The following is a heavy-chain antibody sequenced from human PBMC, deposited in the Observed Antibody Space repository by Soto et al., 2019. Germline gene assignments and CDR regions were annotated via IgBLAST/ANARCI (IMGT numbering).Heavy chain of an antibody. CDR1: GGSISSGGYS. V-gene: IGHV4-30-2*01. CDR3: ASLYSYGQGFDY. CDR2: IYHSGST. D-gene: IGHD5-18*01. Sequence: PSETLSLTCAVSGGSISSGGYSWSWIRQPPGKGLEWIGYIYHSGSTYYNPSLKSRVTISVDRSKNQFSLKLSSVTAADTAVYHCASLYSYGQGFDYWGQGTLVTVSS. J-gene: IGHJ4*02.